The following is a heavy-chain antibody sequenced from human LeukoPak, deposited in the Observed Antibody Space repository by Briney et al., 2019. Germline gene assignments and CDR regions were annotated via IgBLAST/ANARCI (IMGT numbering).Heavy chain of an antibody. Sequence: GRSLRLSCAASGFTFRNYGMHWVRQAPGKGLEWMALIRYDGSNQYYADSVKGRFTISRDNSKNTLYLQMNSLRVEDTAVYYCAKPGKTKVAATPDLDYWGQGTLVTVSS. CDR3: AKPGKTKVAATPDLDY. CDR2: IRYDGSNQ. J-gene: IGHJ4*02. D-gene: IGHD2-15*01. CDR1: GFTFRNYG. V-gene: IGHV3-30*02.